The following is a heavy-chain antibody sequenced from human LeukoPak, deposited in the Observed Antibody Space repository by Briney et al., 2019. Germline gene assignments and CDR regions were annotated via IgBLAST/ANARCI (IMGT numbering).Heavy chain of an antibody. Sequence: GGSLRLSCAASGFTFSSYWMSWVRQAPGKGLEWVANIKQDGSEKNYVDSVKGRFTISRDNAKNSLYLHMNSLRVEDTAVYYCARYCSGGSCFGDYWGQGTLVTVSS. D-gene: IGHD2-15*01. CDR3: ARYCSGGSCFGDY. J-gene: IGHJ4*02. CDR2: IKQDGSEK. V-gene: IGHV3-7*01. CDR1: GFTFSSYW.